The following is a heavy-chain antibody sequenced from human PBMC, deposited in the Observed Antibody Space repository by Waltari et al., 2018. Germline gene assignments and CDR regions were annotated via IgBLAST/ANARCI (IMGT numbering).Heavy chain of an antibody. CDR1: GYSMRSGYY. D-gene: IGHD3-22*01. J-gene: IGHJ3*02. CDR3: VAAKEYYYDGSGDDAFET. V-gene: IGHV4-38-2*01. CDR2: LYQSGSS. Sequence: QVQLQESGPGLAKSSETLSPTCAVSGYSMRSGYYWGWIRQPPRKGLEWIASLYQSGSSYYNPSLRSRVTISVDTSRNQFSLEMTAVTATDTATYYCVAAKEYYYDGSGDDAFETWGQGTLVTVSS.